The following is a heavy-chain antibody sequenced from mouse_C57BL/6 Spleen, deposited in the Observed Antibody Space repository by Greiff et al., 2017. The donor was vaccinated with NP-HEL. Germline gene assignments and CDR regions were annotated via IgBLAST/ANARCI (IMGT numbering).Heavy chain of an antibody. CDR1: GYTFTSYW. CDR2: IYPGSGST. CDR3: ARRRDYYGSNYFDY. Sequence: QVQLQQPGAELVKPGASVKMSCKASGYTFTSYWITWVKQRPGQGLEWIGDIYPGSGSTNYNEKFKSKATLTVDTSSSTAYMQLSSLTSEDSAVYYCARRRDYYGSNYFDYWGQGTTLTVSS. V-gene: IGHV1-55*01. D-gene: IGHD1-1*01. J-gene: IGHJ2*01.